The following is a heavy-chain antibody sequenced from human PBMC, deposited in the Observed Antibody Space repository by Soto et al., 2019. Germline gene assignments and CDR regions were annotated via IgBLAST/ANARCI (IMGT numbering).Heavy chain of an antibody. Sequence: ASVSRSLTCSVGGGSISSTSYYWGWIRQPPGKGLEWIASIYYSGSTYYNPSLKSRVTMSVDTSKNQFSLDLRSVTAADTAVYYCARLLYDTRGYYYFDYWGQGTQVTVS. CDR2: IYYSGST. V-gene: IGHV4-39*01. CDR1: GGSISSTSYY. D-gene: IGHD3-22*01. J-gene: IGHJ4*02. CDR3: ARLLYDTRGYYYFDY.